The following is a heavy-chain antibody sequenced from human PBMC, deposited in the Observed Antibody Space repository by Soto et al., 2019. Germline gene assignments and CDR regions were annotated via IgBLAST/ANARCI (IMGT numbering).Heavy chain of an antibody. D-gene: IGHD1-26*01. CDR3: ARDLGELWPSVGGY. Sequence: QVQLVESGGGVVQPGRSLRLSCAASGFIFNTYGMHWVRQAPGKGLEWVAVIYYDGRNKYYADSVKGRFTISRDNSKNMLNLQMNSLRVEDTAVYYCARDLGELWPSVGGYWGQGTLVTVSS. J-gene: IGHJ4*02. V-gene: IGHV3-33*01. CDR2: IYYDGRNK. CDR1: GFIFNTYG.